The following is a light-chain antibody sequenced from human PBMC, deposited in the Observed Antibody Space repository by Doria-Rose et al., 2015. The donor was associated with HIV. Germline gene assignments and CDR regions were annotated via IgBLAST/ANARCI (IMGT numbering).Light chain of an antibody. V-gene: IGKV2D-29*02. J-gene: IGKJ3*01. CDR2: GVS. Sequence: MTQSPLSLSVTPGQPASISCRSSQSLVNSDGKTYLYWYLQKPGQSPQLLIYGVSNLFSGVPDRFSGSGSGTDFTLKISRVEPEDFGVYYCMQTILLPFTFGPGTTVDIK. CDR3: MQTILLPFT. CDR1: QSLVNSDGKTY.